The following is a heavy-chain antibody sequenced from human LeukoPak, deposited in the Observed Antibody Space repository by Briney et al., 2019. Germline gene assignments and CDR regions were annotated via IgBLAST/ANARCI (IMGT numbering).Heavy chain of an antibody. CDR2: IIPIFGTA. V-gene: IGHV1-69*01. CDR1: GGAFSSYA. D-gene: IGHD5-24*01. CDR3: ARETGDGYNWMGY. J-gene: IGHJ4*02. Sequence: SVKVSCNTSGGAFSSYAISWVRQAPGQGLEWMGGIIPIFGTANYAQKFQGRVTITADESTNTAYMEMSSLRSEDTAVYYCARETGDGYNWMGYWGQGTLVTVSS.